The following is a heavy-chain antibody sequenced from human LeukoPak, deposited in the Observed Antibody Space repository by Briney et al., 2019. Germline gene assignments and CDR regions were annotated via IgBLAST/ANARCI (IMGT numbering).Heavy chain of an antibody. CDR1: GGSISSGDYY. CDR2: IYYSGST. V-gene: IGHV4-30-4*01. CDR3: ARDRYYYGSGSSWFDP. D-gene: IGHD3-10*01. J-gene: IGHJ5*02. Sequence: SETLSLTCTVSGGSISSGDYYWSWIRQPPGKGLEWIGYIYYSGSTYYNPSLKSRVTISVDTSKNQFSLKLSSVTAADTAVYCCARDRYYYGSGSSWFDPWGQGTLVTVSS.